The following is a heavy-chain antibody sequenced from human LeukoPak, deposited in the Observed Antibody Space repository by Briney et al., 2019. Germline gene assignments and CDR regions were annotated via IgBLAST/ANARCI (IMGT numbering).Heavy chain of an antibody. J-gene: IGHJ4*02. CDR2: IKSKANGETR. CDR1: GFTFSTSG. D-gene: IGHD1-26*01. V-gene: IGHV3-15*01. Sequence: GGSLRLSCAASGFTFSTSGTHWVRQAPSKGLEWVGLIKSKANGETRDYAAPVKGRFTISRDDSDNTLYLQMNSLKSEDTAVYYCVTEVGGSFPTWGQGTLVTVSS. CDR3: VTEVGGSFPT.